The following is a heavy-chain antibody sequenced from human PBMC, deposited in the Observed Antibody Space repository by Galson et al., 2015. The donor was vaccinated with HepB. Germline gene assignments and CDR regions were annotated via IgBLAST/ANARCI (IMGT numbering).Heavy chain of an antibody. CDR1: GESFSGYY. CDR3: VANGYYTLEH. CDR2: INHSGST. J-gene: IGHJ4*02. Sequence: ETLSLTCAVYGESFSGYYWSWIRQPPGKGLEWIAEINHSGSTNYNPSLKSRVTISVDKSKNQFSLQLTSVTAADTAVYYCVANGYYTLEHWGQGTPVTVSS. D-gene: IGHD3-3*01. V-gene: IGHV4-34*01.